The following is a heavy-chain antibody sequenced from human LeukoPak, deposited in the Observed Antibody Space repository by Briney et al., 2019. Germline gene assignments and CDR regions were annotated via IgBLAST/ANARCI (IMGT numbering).Heavy chain of an antibody. CDR1: GFTFSSYA. D-gene: IGHD3-16*02. CDR3: AKEGGYGELSSYFDY. Sequence: GGSLRLSCAASGFTFSSYAMSWVRQTPGKGLEWVSGISGSGGSTYYADSVKGRFTISRDNSKNTLYLQMNSLRAEDTAVYYCAKEGGYGELSSYFDYWGQGTLVTVSS. J-gene: IGHJ4*02. V-gene: IGHV3-23*01. CDR2: ISGSGGST.